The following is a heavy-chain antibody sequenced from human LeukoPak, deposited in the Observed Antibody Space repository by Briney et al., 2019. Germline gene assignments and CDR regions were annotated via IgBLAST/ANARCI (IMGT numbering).Heavy chain of an antibody. CDR3: AREATGHWFDP. Sequence: GPSVKVSCKASGGTFSSYATSWVRQAPGQGLEWMGWISAYNGNTNYAQKLQGRVTMTTDTSTSTAYMELRSLRSDDTAVYYCAREATGHWFDPWGQGTLVTVSS. V-gene: IGHV1-18*01. CDR1: GGTFSSYA. J-gene: IGHJ5*02. CDR2: ISAYNGNT.